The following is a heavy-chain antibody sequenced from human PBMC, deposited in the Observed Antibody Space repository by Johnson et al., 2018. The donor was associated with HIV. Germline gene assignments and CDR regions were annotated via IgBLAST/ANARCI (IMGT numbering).Heavy chain of an antibody. J-gene: IGHJ3*01. D-gene: IGHD1-14*01. CDR2: ISTSGGGI. V-gene: IGHV3-11*04. Sequence: VQLVESGGGLVQPGRSMRLSCAASGFTFTDYYMTWIRQAPGKGLEWVSHISTSGGGIYYADSVKGRFTISRDNSRNTLYLQMTGLGAEDTTVYFCAIMSAPEDADAFDFWGQGTMVTVSS. CDR3: AIMSAPEDADAFDF. CDR1: GFTFTDYY.